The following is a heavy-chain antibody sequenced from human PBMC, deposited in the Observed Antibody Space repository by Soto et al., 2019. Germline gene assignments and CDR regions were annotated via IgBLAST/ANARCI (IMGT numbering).Heavy chain of an antibody. J-gene: IGHJ6*02. CDR1: GYIFVNYG. Sequence: QVQLVQSGDEVKKPGASVKVSCKASGYIFVNYGIAWVRQAPGQGLEWMGWISPYTGNTHSASKVQGRLTMTTDTSPSTAYMDLGSLTSADTAVYYCVMVDNYVPPTPQDVWGQGTTVTVSS. CDR3: VMVDNYVPPTPQDV. CDR2: ISPYTGNT. D-gene: IGHD3-16*01. V-gene: IGHV1-18*01.